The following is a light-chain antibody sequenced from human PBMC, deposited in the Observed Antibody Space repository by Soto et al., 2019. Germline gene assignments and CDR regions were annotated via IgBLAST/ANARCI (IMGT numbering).Light chain of an antibody. CDR1: ENINNN. Sequence: EIVMTQSPATLSVSPGDRATLSCRASENINNNFAWYQQKPGQAPRLLIYGASTRATGVPARFSGSGSGTDFTLTISSLQSDDSAVYFCQHYNYWSFTFGQGTKLEIK. CDR3: QHYNYWSFT. CDR2: GAS. J-gene: IGKJ2*01. V-gene: IGKV3D-15*01.